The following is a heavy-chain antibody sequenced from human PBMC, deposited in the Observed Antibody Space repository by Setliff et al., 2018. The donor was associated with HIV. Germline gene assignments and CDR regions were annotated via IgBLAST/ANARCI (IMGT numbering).Heavy chain of an antibody. J-gene: IGHJ3*02. Sequence: RASVKVSCKASGGTFSSYAISWVRQAPGQGLECIGGIIPIFGTANYAQKFQGRVTITTDESTGTTYMELSSLRSEDTAVYYCAREVGTYSGSYAVADGFDIWGQGTMVTVSS. CDR2: IIPIFGTA. CDR3: AREVGTYSGSYAVADGFDI. D-gene: IGHD1-26*01. CDR1: GGTFSSYA. V-gene: IGHV1-69*05.